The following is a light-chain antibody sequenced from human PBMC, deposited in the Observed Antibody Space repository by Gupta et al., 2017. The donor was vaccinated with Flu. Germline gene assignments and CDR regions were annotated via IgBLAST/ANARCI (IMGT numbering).Light chain of an antibody. V-gene: IGKV1-5*03. J-gene: IGKJ2*02. CDR2: KAS. CDR1: ESISSW. Sequence: STLSASVGDRVTITCRASESISSWLAWYQQKPGKAPKLLIYKASTLESGVPSRFSGSGSGTEFTLTISGLQPDDFATYYCQNYNDFSRGTYGQGTKLEIK. CDR3: QNYNDFSRGT.